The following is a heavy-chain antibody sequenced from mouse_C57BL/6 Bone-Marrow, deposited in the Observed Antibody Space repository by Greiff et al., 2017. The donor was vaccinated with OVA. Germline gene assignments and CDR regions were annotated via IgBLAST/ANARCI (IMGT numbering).Heavy chain of an antibody. Sequence: QVQLQQPGAELVMPGASVKLSCKASGYTFTSYWMHWVKQRPGQGLEWIGEIDPSDSYTNYNNKFKGKSTLTVDKSSSTAYMQLSSLTSEDSAVYYCARGIIYYGSSHWYFDVWGTGTTVTVSS. J-gene: IGHJ1*03. CDR3: ARGIIYYGSSHWYFDV. D-gene: IGHD1-1*01. CDR2: IDPSDSYT. V-gene: IGHV1-69*01. CDR1: GYTFTSYW.